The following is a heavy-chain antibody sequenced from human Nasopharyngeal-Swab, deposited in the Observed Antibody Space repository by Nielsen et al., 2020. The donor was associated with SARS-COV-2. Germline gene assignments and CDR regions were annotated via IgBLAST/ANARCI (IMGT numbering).Heavy chain of an antibody. CDR3: ARGVAAAGTPFPRYYFDY. CDR1: GYTFTGYY. D-gene: IGHD6-13*01. CDR2: INPNSGGT. V-gene: IGHV1-2*06. Sequence: ASVKVSCKASGYTFTGYYMHWVRQAPGQGLEWMGRINPNSGGTNYAQKFQGRVTMTRDTSISTVYMELSSLRSEDTAVYYCARGVAAAGTPFPRYYFDYWGQGTLVTVSS. J-gene: IGHJ4*02.